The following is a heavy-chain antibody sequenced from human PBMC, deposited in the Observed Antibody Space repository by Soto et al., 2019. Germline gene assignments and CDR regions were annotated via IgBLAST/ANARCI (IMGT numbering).Heavy chain of an antibody. J-gene: IGHJ4*02. CDR3: ARADYDSSGYYYPYYFDY. CDR2: IYHSGST. CDR1: GGSISSGGYS. Sequence: SETLSLTCAVSGGSISSGGYSWSWIRQPPGKGLEWIGYIYHSGSTYYNPPLKSRVTISVDRSKNQFSLKLSSVTAADTAVYYCARADYDSSGYYYPYYFDYWGQGTLVTVSS. V-gene: IGHV4-30-2*01. D-gene: IGHD3-22*01.